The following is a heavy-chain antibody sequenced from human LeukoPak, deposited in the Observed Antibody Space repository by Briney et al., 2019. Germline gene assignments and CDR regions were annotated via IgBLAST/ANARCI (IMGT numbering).Heavy chain of an antibody. CDR1: GFTFSTYA. CDR2: ISGSGGGT. D-gene: IGHD2-2*01. CDR3: AKDSCSSTTCYWDY. Sequence: PGGSLRLSCAASGFTFSTYAMSWVRQAPATGLGWVSAISGSGGGTYYADSVKGRFTISRDNSKNTLYLQMSSLRAEDTAIYYCAKDSCSSTTCYWDYWGQGTLVTVSS. J-gene: IGHJ4*02. V-gene: IGHV3-23*01.